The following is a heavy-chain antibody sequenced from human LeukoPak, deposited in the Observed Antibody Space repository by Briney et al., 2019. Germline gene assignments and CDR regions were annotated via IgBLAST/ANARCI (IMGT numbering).Heavy chain of an antibody. V-gene: IGHV1-2*02. D-gene: IGHD6-13*01. CDR1: GYTLTGYY. CDR2: INPNSGGT. CDR3: ARDLAAAGANSDY. J-gene: IGHJ4*02. Sequence: ASVKVSCKASGYTLTGYYMHWVRQAPGQGLDWMGWINPNSGGTNYAQKFQGRVTMTRDTSISTAYMELSRLRSADTAVYYCARDLAAAGANSDYWGQGTLVTVSS.